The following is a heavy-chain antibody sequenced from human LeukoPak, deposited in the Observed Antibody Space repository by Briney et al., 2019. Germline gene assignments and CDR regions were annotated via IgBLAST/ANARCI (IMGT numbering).Heavy chain of an antibody. D-gene: IGHD2-21*01. Sequence: GGSLRLSCAASGFIFSNYAMSWVRQAPGKGLEWVSAISASGDTTWYADSAKGRFTISRDNSKNTLYLQMSSLRAEDTAVYYCAKEFNRGLPDYWGQGTLVTVPS. CDR1: GFIFSNYA. CDR2: ISASGDTT. CDR3: AKEFNRGLPDY. V-gene: IGHV3-23*01. J-gene: IGHJ4*02.